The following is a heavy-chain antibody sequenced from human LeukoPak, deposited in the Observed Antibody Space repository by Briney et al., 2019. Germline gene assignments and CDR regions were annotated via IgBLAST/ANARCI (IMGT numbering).Heavy chain of an antibody. CDR3: ARVRYYGPGIYYRGLAY. Sequence: GASVTVSFKASGYTFSTYDINWVRQATGQGGEWMGWMNPNSRNTGYAHTFHGRFTMTSNTSISTAYMELSGLRSEDTAVYYCARVRYYGPGIYYRGLAYWGQGSLVTVSS. V-gene: IGHV1-8*01. CDR1: GYTFSTYD. J-gene: IGHJ4*02. CDR2: MNPNSRNT. D-gene: IGHD3-10*01.